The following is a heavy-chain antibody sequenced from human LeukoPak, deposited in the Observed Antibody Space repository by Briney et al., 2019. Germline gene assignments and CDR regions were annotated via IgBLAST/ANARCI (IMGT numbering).Heavy chain of an antibody. D-gene: IGHD6-19*01. CDR3: AKTTTGYSSGRFPGWPVDY. V-gene: IGHV3-23*01. CDR2: IFGSGGST. J-gene: IGHJ4*02. Sequence: GGSLRLSCAASGFTFSRYAMYWVRQAPGKGLEWVSGIFGSGGSTHYADSVKGRFTISRDNSKNTVYLQMDSLRAEDTAVYYCAKTTTGYSSGRFPGWPVDYWGQGTLVTVSS. CDR1: GFTFSRYA.